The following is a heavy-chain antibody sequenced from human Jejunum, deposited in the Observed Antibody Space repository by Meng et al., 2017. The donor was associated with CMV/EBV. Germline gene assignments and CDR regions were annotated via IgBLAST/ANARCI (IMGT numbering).Heavy chain of an antibody. CDR2: ISFSGHGR. J-gene: IGHJ4*02. CDR1: GFTLSSDE. V-gene: IGHV3-48*03. Sequence: SGFTLSSDEMNWVRQAPGGGLEWVAYISFSGHGRYYADSVKGRFTISRDNAKNSLYLQMDSLRAEDTAVYYCARGGKQLVPFDTWGQGTLVTVSS. D-gene: IGHD6-6*01. CDR3: ARGGKQLVPFDT.